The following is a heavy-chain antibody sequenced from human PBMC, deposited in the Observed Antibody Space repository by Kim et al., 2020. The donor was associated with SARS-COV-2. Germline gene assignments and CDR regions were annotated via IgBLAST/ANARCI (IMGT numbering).Heavy chain of an antibody. D-gene: IGHD1-7*01. CDR3: VKVSAGTKIFVD. CDR1: GFTFSTHC. V-gene: IGHV3-23*01. Sequence: GGSLRLSCAASGFTFSTHCMNWVRQPPGKGLEWVSRIIGSGVSTSSAGSVKGHVGITRDNSKNTMYLQVNILSPEDTAVDYCVKVSAGTKIFVDWCQGTPVIVSS. J-gene: IGHJ4*02. CDR2: IIGSGVST.